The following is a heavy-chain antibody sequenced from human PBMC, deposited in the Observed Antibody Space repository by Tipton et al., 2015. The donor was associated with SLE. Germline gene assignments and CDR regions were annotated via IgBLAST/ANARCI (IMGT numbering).Heavy chain of an antibody. J-gene: IGHJ4*02. CDR2: INVASGDR. CDR1: GYYFSPFP. CDR3: VRLVPSTIGGYFDH. V-gene: IGHV1-3*03. Sequence: QLVQSGAEVKKPGASVKVTCKASGYYFSPFPIHWVRQVPGQSLEWMAWINVASGDRKYSADLQGRLTVTVDRSSTTVHMELTGLTYTDTAVYYCVRLVPSTIGGYFDHWGQGTLLTVSS. D-gene: IGHD3-10*01.